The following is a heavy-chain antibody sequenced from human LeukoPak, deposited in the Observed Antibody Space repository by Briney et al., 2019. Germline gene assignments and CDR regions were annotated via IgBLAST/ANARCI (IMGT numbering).Heavy chain of an antibody. J-gene: IGHJ5*02. D-gene: IGHD6-13*01. CDR3: ARDRRYSSSPEDWFDP. V-gene: IGHV1-2*02. CDR1: GYTFTGYY. CDR2: INPNSGGT. Sequence: ASVKVSCKASGYTFTGYYMHWVRQAPGQGLEWMGWINPNSGGTNYAQKFQGRVTMSVDTSKNQFSLKLSSVTAADTAVYYCARDRRYSSSPEDWFDPWGQGTLVTVSS.